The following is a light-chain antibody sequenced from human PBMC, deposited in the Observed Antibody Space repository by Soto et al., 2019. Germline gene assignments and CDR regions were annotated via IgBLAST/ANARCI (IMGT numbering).Light chain of an antibody. J-gene: IGKJ5*01. CDR2: DAS. Sequence: EVVMTQSPATLSVSLGDRATLSCRASQSVSTYLAWYQQRPGQAPRLLIYDASYRATDIPPRFSGSGSGTDFTLTISSLEPEDFAVYYCQQRSSWPPTITFGQGTRLEI. CDR1: QSVSTY. V-gene: IGKV3-11*01. CDR3: QQRSSWPPTIT.